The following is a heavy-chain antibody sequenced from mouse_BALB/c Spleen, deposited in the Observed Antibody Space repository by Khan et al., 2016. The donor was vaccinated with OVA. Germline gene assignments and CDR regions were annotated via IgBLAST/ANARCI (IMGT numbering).Heavy chain of an antibody. V-gene: IGHV1-7*01. CDR2: INPSTGYT. CDR1: GYTFINSW. CDR3: ARRGLRWDFDY. Sequence: VQLQQSGAELAKPGASVKMSCKASGYTFINSWILWVKQRPGQGLEWIGYINPSTGYTEYNQNFKDKATLTADKSSSTAYMQLSSLTSEDSAGYYCARRGLRWDFDYWGKGTTLTVSS. D-gene: IGHD1-1*01. J-gene: IGHJ2*01.